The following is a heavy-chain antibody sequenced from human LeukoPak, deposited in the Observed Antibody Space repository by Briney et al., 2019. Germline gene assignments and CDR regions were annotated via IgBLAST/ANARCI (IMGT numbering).Heavy chain of an antibody. Sequence: SETLSLTCAVYGGSFSGYYWSWIRQPPGKGLEWIGEINHSGSTNYNPSLKSRVTISVDTSKNQFSLKLSSVTAADTAVYYCARGPTYYYDSSGYHPLFDYWGQGTLVTVSS. D-gene: IGHD3-22*01. J-gene: IGHJ4*02. CDR2: INHSGST. V-gene: IGHV4-34*01. CDR1: GGSFSGYY. CDR3: ARGPTYYYDSSGYHPLFDY.